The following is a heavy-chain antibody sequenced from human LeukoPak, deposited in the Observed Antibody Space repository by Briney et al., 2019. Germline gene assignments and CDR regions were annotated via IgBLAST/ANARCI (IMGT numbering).Heavy chain of an antibody. CDR1: GYTFTSYY. CDR3: ARMRYSSSSYYYMDV. J-gene: IGHJ6*03. CDR2: INPSGGST. Sequence: ASVKVSCKASGYTFTSYYMHWVRQAPGQGLESMGIINPSGGSTSYAQKFQGRVTMTRDMSTSTVYMELSSLRSEDTAVYYCARMRYSSSSYYYMDVWGKGTTVTVSS. D-gene: IGHD6-6*01. V-gene: IGHV1-46*01.